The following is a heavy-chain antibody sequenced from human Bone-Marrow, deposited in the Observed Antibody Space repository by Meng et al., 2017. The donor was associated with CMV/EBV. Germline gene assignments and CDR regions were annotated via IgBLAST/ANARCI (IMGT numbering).Heavy chain of an antibody. J-gene: IGHJ4*02. CDR2: IYYSGST. V-gene: IGHV4-59*12. CDR3: ARARDGTGTTWVLDY. CDR1: GGSISSYY. D-gene: IGHD1-7*01. Sequence: GSLRLSCTVSGGSISSYYWSWIRQPPGKGLEWIGYIYYSGSTNYNPSLKSRVTISVDTSKNQFSLKLSSVTAADTAVYYCARARDGTGTTWVLDYWGQGTLVTVSS.